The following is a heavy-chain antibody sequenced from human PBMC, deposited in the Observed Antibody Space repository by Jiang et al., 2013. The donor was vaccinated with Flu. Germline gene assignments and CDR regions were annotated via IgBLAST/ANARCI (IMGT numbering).Heavy chain of an antibody. J-gene: IGHJ2*01. CDR1: GGSFSSGFYH. CDR3: ARAPAKWNDWYFDL. D-gene: IGHD1-20*01. CDR2: VYTGGST. V-gene: IGHV4-61*02. Sequence: GSGLVKPSQTLSLTCSVSGGSFSSGFYHWSWIRQPAGEGLEWIGRVYTGGSTTYNPSLTGRVNILMDMSRNQFSLRLSSVTAADRAIYYCARAPAKWNDWYFDLWGRGTLVTVSS.